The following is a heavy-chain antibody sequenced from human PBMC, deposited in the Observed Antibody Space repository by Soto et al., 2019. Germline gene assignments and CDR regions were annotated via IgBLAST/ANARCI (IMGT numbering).Heavy chain of an antibody. CDR2: ISYDGSNK. Sequence: GGSLRLSCAASGFTFSSYGMHWVRQAPGKGLEWVAVISYDGSNKYYADSVKGRFTISRDNSKNTLYLQMNSLRAEDTAVYNWAKDLEKNDYVGGSSSYSFDYWGQGTRATVSS. CDR3: AKDLEKNDYVGGSSSYSFDY. V-gene: IGHV3-30*18. J-gene: IGHJ4*02. D-gene: IGHD3-16*01. CDR1: GFTFSSYG.